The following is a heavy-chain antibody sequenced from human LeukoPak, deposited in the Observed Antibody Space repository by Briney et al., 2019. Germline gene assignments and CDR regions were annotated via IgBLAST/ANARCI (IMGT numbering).Heavy chain of an antibody. CDR2: ITSSSTI. J-gene: IGHJ6*03. Sequence: GGSLRLSCAASGFTFSDYYMSRIRQAPGEGLEWVSYITSSSTIYYADSVRGRFTISRDNAKNSLYLQMNSLRADDTAVYYCARADRNYYMDVWGKGTTVTVSS. CDR1: GFTFSDYY. CDR3: ARADRNYYMDV. V-gene: IGHV3-11*04.